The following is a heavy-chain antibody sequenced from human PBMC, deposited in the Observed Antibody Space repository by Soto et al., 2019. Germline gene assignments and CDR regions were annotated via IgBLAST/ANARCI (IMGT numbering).Heavy chain of an antibody. V-gene: IGHV1-69*01. CDR1: GGTFSSYA. CDR3: VRRYIYGHATPLYYFDY. Sequence: QVQLVQSGAEVKKPGSSVKVSCKASGGTFSSYAISWVRQAPGQGLEWMGGIIPIFGTANYAQKFQGRVTITADESTSTAYMELSSLRSEDTAVYYCVRRYIYGHATPLYYFDYWGQGTLVTVSS. J-gene: IGHJ4*02. D-gene: IGHD5-18*01. CDR2: IIPIFGTA.